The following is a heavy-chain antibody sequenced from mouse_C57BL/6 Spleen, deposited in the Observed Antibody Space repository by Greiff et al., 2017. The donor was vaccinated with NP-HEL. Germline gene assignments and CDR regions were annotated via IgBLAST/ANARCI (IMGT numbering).Heavy chain of an antibody. V-gene: IGHV1-81*01. CDR3: AREGLYDYEKDFDY. D-gene: IGHD2-4*01. J-gene: IGHJ2*01. Sequence: QVQLQQSGAELARPGASVKLSCKASGYTFTSYGISWVKQRTGQGLEWIGEIYPRSGNTYYNEKFKGKATLTADKSSSTAYMELRSLTSEDSAVYFCAREGLYDYEKDFDYWGQGTTLTVSS. CDR1: GYTFTSYG. CDR2: IYPRSGNT.